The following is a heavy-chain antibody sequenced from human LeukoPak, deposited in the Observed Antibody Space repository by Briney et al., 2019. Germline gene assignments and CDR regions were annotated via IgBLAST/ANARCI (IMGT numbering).Heavy chain of an antibody. CDR3: ARGSSSGWYTDYYYYGMGV. J-gene: IGHJ6*04. D-gene: IGHD6-19*01. Sequence: GGSLRLSCAASGFTFSSYSMNWVRQAPGKGLEWVSSISSSSSSYIYYADSVKGRFTISRDNAKNSLYLQMNSLRAEDTAVYYCARGSSSGWYTDYYYYGMGVWGKGTTVTVSS. V-gene: IGHV3-21*01. CDR1: GFTFSSYS. CDR2: ISSSSSSYI.